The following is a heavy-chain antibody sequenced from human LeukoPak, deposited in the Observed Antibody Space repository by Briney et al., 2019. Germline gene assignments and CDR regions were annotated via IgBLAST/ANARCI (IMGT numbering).Heavy chain of an antibody. CDR3: AREGGYCSGGSCRFFDY. J-gene: IGHJ4*02. CDR1: GFTFSSSS. Sequence: GGSLRLSCAATGFTFSSSSMNWVRQAPGKGLEFVSSISPSSSYIYYADSVKGRFTISRDDAKNSLFLQMNSLRAEDTAVYYCAREGGYCSGGSCRFFDYWGQGTLVTVSS. CDR2: ISPSSSYI. V-gene: IGHV3-21*06. D-gene: IGHD2-15*01.